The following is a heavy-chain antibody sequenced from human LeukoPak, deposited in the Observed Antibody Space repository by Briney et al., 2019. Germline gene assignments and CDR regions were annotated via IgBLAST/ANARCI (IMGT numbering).Heavy chain of an antibody. V-gene: IGHV3-30*18. D-gene: IGHD3-3*01. J-gene: IGHJ4*02. CDR3: AKVRVVLRFLEWLSMENDY. CDR1: GFTFSSYG. Sequence: PGGSLRLSCAASGFTFSSYGMHWVRQAPGKGLEWVAVISYDGSNKYYADSVKGRFTISRDNSKNTLYLQMNSLRAEDTAVYYCAKVRVVLRFLEWLSMENDYWGQGTLVTVSS. CDR2: ISYDGSNK.